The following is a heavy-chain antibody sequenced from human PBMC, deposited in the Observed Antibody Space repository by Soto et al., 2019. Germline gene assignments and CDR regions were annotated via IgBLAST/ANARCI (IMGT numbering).Heavy chain of an antibody. D-gene: IGHD6-13*01. Sequence: AETLSLTCAVSGGTISSSNWRRGLRQPPGKGLEWIGENYHRGSTNYNQSLKSRVTISVDKSKNQFSLKLSSVTAADTAVYYGASRIAAAGYYYYGMDVWGQGTTVTVSS. CDR2: NYHRGST. V-gene: IGHV4-4*02. CDR1: GGTISSSNW. J-gene: IGHJ6*02. CDR3: ASRIAAAGYYYYGMDV.